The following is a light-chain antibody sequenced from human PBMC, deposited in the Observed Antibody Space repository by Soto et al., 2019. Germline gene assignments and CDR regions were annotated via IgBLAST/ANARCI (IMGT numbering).Light chain of an antibody. CDR3: QQYNNWWT. J-gene: IGKJ1*01. V-gene: IGKV3-15*01. CDR2: GAS. Sequence: EIVMTQSPATLSVSPGERATLSCRASQSVNTNLAWYQQKPGQVPRLLIYGASTSATGIPARFSGSGSGTEFTLTISSLQSEDFAVYYCQQYNNWWTFGQGTKVEIK. CDR1: QSVNTN.